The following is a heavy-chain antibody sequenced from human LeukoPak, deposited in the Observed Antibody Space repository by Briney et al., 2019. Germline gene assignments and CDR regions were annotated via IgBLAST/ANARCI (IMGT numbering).Heavy chain of an antibody. J-gene: IGHJ4*02. V-gene: IGHV3-7*04. Sequence: GGSLRLSCAASGFTFSSYWMSWVRQAPGKGLEWVANIKQDGSEKYYVDSVKGRFTISRDNAKNSLYLQMNSLRAEDTAVYYCARVQRGIAVALDYWGQGTLATVSS. CDR3: ARVQRGIAVALDY. D-gene: IGHD6-19*01. CDR2: IKQDGSEK. CDR1: GFTFSSYW.